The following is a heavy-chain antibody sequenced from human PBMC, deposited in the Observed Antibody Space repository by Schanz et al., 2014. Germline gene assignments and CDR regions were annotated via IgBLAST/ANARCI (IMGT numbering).Heavy chain of an antibody. CDR2: ISSGSSYA. D-gene: IGHD3-10*01. Sequence: EVQLVESGGGVVQFGRSLRLSCVASGFTFSSYGMHWVRQAPGKGLEWVSDISSGSSYANYADSVKGRFTISRDNAKNSLYLQMNSLRAEDTAVYYCARDFDDRRGYGSGYCLGDCMDVWGQGTTXTVSS. V-gene: IGHV3-21*05. J-gene: IGHJ6*02. CDR3: ARDFDDRRGYGSGYCLGDCMDV. CDR1: GFTFSSYG.